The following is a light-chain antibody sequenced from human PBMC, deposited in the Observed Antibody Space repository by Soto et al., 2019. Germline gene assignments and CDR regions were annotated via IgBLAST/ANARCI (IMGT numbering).Light chain of an antibody. CDR3: QQYNSYRA. CDR1: QSINTW. Sequence: DIQMTQSPSTLSASVGDRVTVTCRASQSINTWLAWYQQKPGKAPKLLIYDASSLQSGVPSRFTGRGSGTEFTLTISSLQTDDFSTYYCQQYNSYRAFGQGTKVDIK. V-gene: IGKV1-5*01. J-gene: IGKJ1*01. CDR2: DAS.